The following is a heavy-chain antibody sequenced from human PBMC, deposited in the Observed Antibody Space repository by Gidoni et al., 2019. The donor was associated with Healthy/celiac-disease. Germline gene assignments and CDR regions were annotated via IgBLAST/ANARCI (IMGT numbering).Heavy chain of an antibody. J-gene: IGHJ6*02. CDR3: AKDGPPYCSSTSCYYYYYGMDV. CDR2: ISYDGSNK. CDR1: GFTFSSYG. D-gene: IGHD2-2*01. Sequence: QVQLVESGGGVVQPGRSLRLSCAASGFTFSSYGMHWVRQAPGKGLEWVAVISYDGSNKYYADSVKGRFTISRDNSKNTLYLQMNSLRAEDTAVYYCAKDGPPYCSSTSCYYYYYGMDVWSQGTTVTVSS. V-gene: IGHV3-30*18.